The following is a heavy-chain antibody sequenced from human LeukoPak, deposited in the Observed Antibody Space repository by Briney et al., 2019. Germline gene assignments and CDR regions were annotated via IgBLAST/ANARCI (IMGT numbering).Heavy chain of an antibody. Sequence: PGGSLRLSCAASGFTFSRYGMHWVRQAPGKGLEWVAFIRYDGSNKYYADSVKGRFTISRDNSKNTLYLQMNSLRAEDTAVYYCAKSRITMVRGVIDYWGQGTLVTVSS. CDR1: GFTFSRYG. J-gene: IGHJ4*02. D-gene: IGHD3-10*01. CDR3: AKSRITMVRGVIDY. V-gene: IGHV3-30*02. CDR2: IRYDGSNK.